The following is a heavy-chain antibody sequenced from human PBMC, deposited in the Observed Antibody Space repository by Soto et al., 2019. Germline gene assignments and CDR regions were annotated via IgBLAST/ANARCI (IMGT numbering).Heavy chain of an antibody. CDR2: INHSGST. J-gene: IGHJ4*02. Sequence: PSETLSLTCAVYGGSFSGYYWSWIRQPPGKGLEWIGEINHSGSTNYNPSLKSRVTISVDTSKNQFSLKLSSVTAADTAVYYCARQPPGDYGDYGIDYWGQGTLVTVSS. CDR1: GGSFSGYY. D-gene: IGHD4-17*01. CDR3: ARQPPGDYGDYGIDY. V-gene: IGHV4-34*01.